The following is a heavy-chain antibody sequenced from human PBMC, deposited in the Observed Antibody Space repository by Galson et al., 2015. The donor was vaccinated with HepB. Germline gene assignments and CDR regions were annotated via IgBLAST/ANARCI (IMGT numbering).Heavy chain of an antibody. CDR3: AKDGLEGDYMDV. CDR1: GFTFSSYA. V-gene: IGHV3-23*01. J-gene: IGHJ6*03. Sequence: LRLSCAASGFTFSSYAMSWVRRAPGKGLEWVSAISGSGGSTYYADSVKGRFTISRDNSKNTLYLQMGSLRAEDTAVYYCAKDGLEGDYMDVWGKGTTVTVSS. D-gene: IGHD3/OR15-3a*01. CDR2: ISGSGGST.